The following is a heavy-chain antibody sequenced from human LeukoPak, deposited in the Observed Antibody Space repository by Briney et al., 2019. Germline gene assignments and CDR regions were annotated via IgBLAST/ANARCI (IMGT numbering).Heavy chain of an antibody. CDR3: AILHDYSNYGGGNY. J-gene: IGHJ4*02. D-gene: IGHD4-11*01. Sequence: PGGSLRLSCAASGFTFSSYSMNWVRQAPGKGLEWVSAISGSGGSTYYADSVKGRFTISRDNSKNTLYLQMNSLRAEDTAVYYCAILHDYSNYGGGNYWGQGTLVTVSS. V-gene: IGHV3-23*01. CDR1: GFTFSSYS. CDR2: ISGSGGST.